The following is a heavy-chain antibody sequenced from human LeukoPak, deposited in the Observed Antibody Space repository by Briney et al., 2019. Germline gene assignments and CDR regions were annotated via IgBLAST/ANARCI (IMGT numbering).Heavy chain of an antibody. V-gene: IGHV4-59*08. D-gene: IGHD6-19*01. CDR1: DGSITSYY. CDR3: ARRGSGWYYFDY. Sequence: SETLSLTCTVSDGSITSYYWTWVRQPPGKGLEWIGNIYYSGRTNHNPSLRSRVTISVDTSKNQFSLKLSSVTAADTAVYYCARRGSGWYYFDYWGQGPWSPSPQ. J-gene: IGHJ4*02. CDR2: IYYSGRT.